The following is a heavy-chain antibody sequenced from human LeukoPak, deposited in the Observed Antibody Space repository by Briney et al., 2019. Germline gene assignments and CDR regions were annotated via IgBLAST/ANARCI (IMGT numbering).Heavy chain of an antibody. CDR1: GGSFSGYY. CDR2: INHSGST. D-gene: IGHD2-2*01. V-gene: IGHV4-34*01. J-gene: IGHJ4*02. CDR3: ARSDCSTSCYTDY. Sequence: PSETLSLTCAVYGGSFSGYYWSWIRQPPGKGLEWIGEINHSGSTNYNPSLKSRVTISVDTSKNQFSLKLSSVTAADTAVYYCARSDCSTSCYTDYWGQGTLVTVSS.